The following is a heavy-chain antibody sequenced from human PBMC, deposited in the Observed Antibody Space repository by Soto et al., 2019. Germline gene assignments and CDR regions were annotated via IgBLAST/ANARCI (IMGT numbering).Heavy chain of an antibody. V-gene: IGHV3-72*01. D-gene: IGHD6-19*01. CDR1: GLIFSDYH. CDR3: AMLGGWSGGSNDMDV. J-gene: IGHJ6*02. Sequence: EVQLVESGGGLVQPGGSLRLSCAASGLIFSDYHMDWVRQAPGKGLEWVGRIRRKANSYTTEYAASVNGRFTISRDDSKSSLYLQMTSLKTEDTAVYYCAMLGGWSGGSNDMDVWGQGTTVTVSS. CDR2: IRRKANSYTT.